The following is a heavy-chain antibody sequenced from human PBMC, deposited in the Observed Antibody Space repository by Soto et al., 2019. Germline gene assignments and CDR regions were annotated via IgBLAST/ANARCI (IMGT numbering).Heavy chain of an antibody. CDR1: GCSISSGGSY. J-gene: IGHJ4*02. CDR2: IYYSGST. V-gene: IGHV4-31*03. D-gene: IGHD3-10*01. Sequence: SETLSLTCTVSGCSISSGGSYWSWIRQHPGKGLEWIGYIYYSGSTFYNPSLRSRVTISADTSKNQFSLKVSSVTAADTAVYYCARERDGSGSFDYWGQGTLVTVSS. CDR3: ARERDGSGSFDY.